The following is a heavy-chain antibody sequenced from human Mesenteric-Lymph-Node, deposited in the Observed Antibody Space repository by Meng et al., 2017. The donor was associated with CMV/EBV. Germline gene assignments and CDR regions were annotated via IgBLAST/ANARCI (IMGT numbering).Heavy chain of an antibody. CDR2: IYYSGST. V-gene: IGHV4-59*01. Sequence: SETLSLTCTVSGGSISTYYWSWIRQPPGKGLEWIGYIYYSGSTNYNPSLKSRVTISVDTSKNQFSLKLSSATAADTAVYYCARTQLGIEGDSYYYYGMDVWGQGTTVTVSS. CDR3: ARTQLGIEGDSYYYYGMDV. CDR1: GGSISTYY. D-gene: IGHD7-27*01. J-gene: IGHJ6*02.